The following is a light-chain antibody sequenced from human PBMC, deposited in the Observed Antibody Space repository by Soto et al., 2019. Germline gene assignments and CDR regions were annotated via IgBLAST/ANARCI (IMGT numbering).Light chain of an antibody. CDR2: KAS. CDR3: QQYNPYPTWT. CDR1: QSISNW. Sequence: DIPMTQSPSTLSASVGDRVTITCRASQSISNWLAWYQLKPGKAPKLLIYKASSLESGVPSRFSGSGSVTEFTLTISSLQPDDFATYYCQQYNPYPTWTFGQGTKVEIK. J-gene: IGKJ1*01. V-gene: IGKV1-5*03.